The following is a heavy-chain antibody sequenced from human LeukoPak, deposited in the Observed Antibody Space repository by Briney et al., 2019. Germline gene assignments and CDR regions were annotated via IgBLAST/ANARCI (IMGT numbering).Heavy chain of an antibody. V-gene: IGHV4-59*08. Sequence: SETLSLTCGVSGGSFSGYYWNWIRQPPGKGLEWIGYIYYSETTKYNPALKSRVTMSVDTSKNQFSLILSSVTAADTAVYYCASHGDWVNWYFDLWGRGTLVTVSS. CDR1: GGSFSGYY. CDR2: IYYSETT. D-gene: IGHD3-10*01. CDR3: ASHGDWVNWYFDL. J-gene: IGHJ2*01.